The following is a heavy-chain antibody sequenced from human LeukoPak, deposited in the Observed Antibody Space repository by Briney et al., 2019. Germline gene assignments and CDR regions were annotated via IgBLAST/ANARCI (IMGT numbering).Heavy chain of an antibody. D-gene: IGHD3-22*01. Sequence: ASETLSLTCTVSGGSISGYYWSWIRQPAGKGLEWIGRIYTTGNTNCNPSLKSRLTMSVDTSKNQFSLKLSSVTAADTAVYYCARQSDSSGYYYLGAFDFWGQGTMVTVSS. J-gene: IGHJ3*01. CDR3: ARQSDSSGYYYLGAFDF. CDR1: GGSISGYY. V-gene: IGHV4-4*07. CDR2: IYTTGNT.